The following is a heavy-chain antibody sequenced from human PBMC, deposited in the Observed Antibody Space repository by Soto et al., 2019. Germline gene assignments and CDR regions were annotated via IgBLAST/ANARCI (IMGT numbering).Heavy chain of an antibody. Sequence: PGGSLRLSCAASGLTFSTYAMNWVRQAPGKGLEWVASLSGSGDSAFYADSVKGRFTISRDNSKNTLYLQMNSLRAEDTAVYYCARLPNYGDYGTFDYWGQGTLVTVSS. J-gene: IGHJ4*02. CDR2: LSGSGDSA. V-gene: IGHV3-23*01. CDR1: GLTFSTYA. D-gene: IGHD4-17*01. CDR3: ARLPNYGDYGTFDY.